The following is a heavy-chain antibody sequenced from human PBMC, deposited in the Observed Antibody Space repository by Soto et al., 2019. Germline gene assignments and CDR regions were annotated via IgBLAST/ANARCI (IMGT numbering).Heavy chain of an antibody. J-gene: IGHJ4*02. Sequence: SETLSLTCAAYGGSFSGYYWSWIRQPPGKGLEWIGEINHSGSTNYNPSLKSRVTISVDTSKNQFSLKLSSVTAADTAVYYCARAGGEYYDFWSGYYYYFDYWGQGTLVTVSS. V-gene: IGHV4-34*01. CDR3: ARAGGEYYDFWSGYYYYFDY. D-gene: IGHD3-3*01. CDR1: GGSFSGYY. CDR2: INHSGST.